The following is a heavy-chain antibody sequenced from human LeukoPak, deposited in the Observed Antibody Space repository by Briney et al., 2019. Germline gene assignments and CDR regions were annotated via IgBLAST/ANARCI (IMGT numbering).Heavy chain of an antibody. Sequence: GGSLRLSCAASGFRFSIYDIWWVRQAPGKGLEWVSVISGSGGSAYYAGSVKGRFTISRDDSKNTVYLQMNSLRAEDTAVYYCAREFTYYYDSSGYYFDYWGQGTLVTVSS. CDR3: AREFTYYYDSSGYYFDY. D-gene: IGHD3-22*01. CDR1: GFRFSIYD. J-gene: IGHJ4*02. V-gene: IGHV3-23*01. CDR2: ISGSGGSA.